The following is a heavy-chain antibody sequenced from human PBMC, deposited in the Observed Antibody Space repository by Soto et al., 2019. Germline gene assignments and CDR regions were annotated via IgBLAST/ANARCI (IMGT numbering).Heavy chain of an antibody. CDR1: GGSIKVGGYY. CDR3: ARLAYSHYST. Sequence: LSLTCTVSGGSIKVGGYYWGWIRQPPGKGLEWVATIYYSGTTYYNPSLKSRLTISLDTSRNQFSLDLTSVTAADTAVYYCARLAYSHYSTWGQGTLLTVSS. CDR2: IYYSGTT. V-gene: IGHV4-39*01. D-gene: IGHD5-12*01. J-gene: IGHJ4*02.